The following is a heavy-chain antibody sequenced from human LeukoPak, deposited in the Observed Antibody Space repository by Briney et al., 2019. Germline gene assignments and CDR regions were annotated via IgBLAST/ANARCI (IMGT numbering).Heavy chain of an antibody. CDR1: GYTLTELS. CDR3: ARDPNIVVVPAAINWFDP. CDR2: FDPEDGET. Sequence: GASVKVSCKVSGYTLTELSMHWVRQAPGKGLEWMGGFDPEDGETIYAQKLQGRVTMTTDTSTSTAYMELRSLRSDDTAVYYCARDPNIVVVPAAINWFDPWGQGTLVTVSS. V-gene: IGHV1-24*01. D-gene: IGHD2-2*02. J-gene: IGHJ5*02.